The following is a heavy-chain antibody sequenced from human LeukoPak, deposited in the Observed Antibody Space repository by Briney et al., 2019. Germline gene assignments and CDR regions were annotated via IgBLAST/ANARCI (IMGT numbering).Heavy chain of an antibody. CDR3: AKARDDYYDSSGYYEAFDI. CDR2: ISGSGGST. Sequence: GALRLSCAASGFTFSSYAMSWVRQAPGKGLEWVSAISGSGGSTYYADSMKGRFTISRDNSKNTLYLQMNSLRAEDTAVYYCAKARDDYYDSSGYYEAFDIWGQGTMVTVSS. D-gene: IGHD3-22*01. J-gene: IGHJ3*02. CDR1: GFTFSSYA. V-gene: IGHV3-23*01.